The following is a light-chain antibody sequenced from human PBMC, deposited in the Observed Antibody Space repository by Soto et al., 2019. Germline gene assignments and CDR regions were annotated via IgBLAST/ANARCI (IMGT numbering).Light chain of an antibody. Sequence: QSVLTQPPSLSGAQGQRVTISCTGSSSNIGAGYDVQWYQQLPGTAPKLLMYGHNNRPSGVPDRLSGSKSGTSASLAITGLQAENESDYYCQSSDKSLSGVLFGGWTKVTVL. V-gene: IGLV1-40*01. CDR3: QSSDKSLSGVL. CDR1: SSNIGAGYD. CDR2: GHN. J-gene: IGLJ2*01.